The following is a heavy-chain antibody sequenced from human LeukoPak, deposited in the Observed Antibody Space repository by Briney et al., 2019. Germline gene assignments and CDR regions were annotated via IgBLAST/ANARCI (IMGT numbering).Heavy chain of an antibody. CDR2: INHSGST. V-gene: IGHV4-39*07. Sequence: SETLSLTCTVSGGSISSSSYYWGWIRQPPGKGLEWIGEINHSGSTNYNPSLKSRVTISVDTSKNQFSLKLSSLTAADTAVCYCARLRRSRLAEFDYWGQGTLVTVSS. CDR3: ARLRRSRLAEFDY. J-gene: IGHJ4*02. CDR1: GGSISSSSYY. D-gene: IGHD3-3*02.